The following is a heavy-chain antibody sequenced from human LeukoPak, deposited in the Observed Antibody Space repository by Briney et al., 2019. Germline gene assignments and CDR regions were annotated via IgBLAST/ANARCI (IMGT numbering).Heavy chain of an antibody. D-gene: IGHD3-10*01. CDR1: GGSISSGGYY. J-gene: IGHJ4*02. CDR3: ARVNYYGSGSYQYYFDY. Sequence: SETLSLTCTVSGGSISSGGYYCSWIRHHPGNGLEWIVYIYESASTYNNPSLKSRFTISVDTSKNQFSLKLSSVTAADTAVYYCARVNYYGSGSYQYYFDYWGQGTLVTVSS. CDR2: IYESAST. V-gene: IGHV4-31*03.